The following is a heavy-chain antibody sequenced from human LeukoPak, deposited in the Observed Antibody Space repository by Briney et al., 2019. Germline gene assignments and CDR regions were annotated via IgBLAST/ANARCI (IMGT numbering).Heavy chain of an antibody. CDR1: GFSVSSNY. Sequence: GGSLGLSCAASGFSVSSNYISWVRQAPGRGLEWVSVIYSGGSTKYADSVKARFTISRDNSKNTVYLQMNSLRAEDTAVYYCARATLDNWGQGTLVTVSS. J-gene: IGHJ4*02. CDR2: IYSGGST. CDR3: ARATLDN. V-gene: IGHV3-53*01.